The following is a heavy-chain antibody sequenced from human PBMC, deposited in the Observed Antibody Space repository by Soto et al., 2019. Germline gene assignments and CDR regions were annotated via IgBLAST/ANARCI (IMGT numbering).Heavy chain of an antibody. CDR3: ARDPGGFCGGDCYKDY. V-gene: IGHV1-8*01. J-gene: IGHJ4*02. Sequence: QVQLVQSGAEVKKPGASVKVSCKASGYTFTSYDINWVRQATGQGLEWMGWMNPNSGNTGYAQKFQGRVNMTRNTSISTAYMELSSLRSEDTAVYYCARDPGGFCGGDCYKDYWGQGTLVTVSS. CDR2: MNPNSGNT. CDR1: GYTFTSYD. D-gene: IGHD2-21*02.